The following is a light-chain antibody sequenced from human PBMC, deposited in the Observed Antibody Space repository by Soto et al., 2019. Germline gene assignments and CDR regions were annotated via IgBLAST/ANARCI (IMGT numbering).Light chain of an antibody. CDR3: QQYGSSPSWT. CDR2: GTS. V-gene: IGKV3-20*01. CDR1: QSVSSSY. J-gene: IGKJ1*01. Sequence: EIVLTQSPGTLSLSPGERATLSCRASQSVSSSYLAWYQQKPGQAPRLLIYGTSSRATGIPDRFSGSGSGTDFTLTLSRLEPEAFAVYYCQQYGSSPSWTFGQGTKVDIK.